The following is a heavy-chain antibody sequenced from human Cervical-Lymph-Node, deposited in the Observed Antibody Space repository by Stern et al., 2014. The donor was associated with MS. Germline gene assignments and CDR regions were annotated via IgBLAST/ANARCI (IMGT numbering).Heavy chain of an antibody. D-gene: IGHD2-15*01. V-gene: IGHV1-46*02. Sequence: VQLVQSGSEVKKPGASVKVSCKASEYTHNNYLIHWVRQAPGQRPDWMGVINPSGSTNYAQKVPDRVTMTTDASTSTFYMELSRLRSEDTAVYYCAVRYCSGGRCYSVPDVWGQGTTVIVSS. J-gene: IGHJ6*02. CDR3: AVRYCSGGRCYSVPDV. CDR2: INPSGST. CDR1: EYTHNNYL.